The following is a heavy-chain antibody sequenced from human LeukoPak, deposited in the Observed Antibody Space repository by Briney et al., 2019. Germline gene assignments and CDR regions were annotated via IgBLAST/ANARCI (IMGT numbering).Heavy chain of an antibody. J-gene: IGHJ4*02. CDR1: GGSFSGYY. CDR2: INHSGST. CDR3: ARGSDVDIVATTEEFDY. D-gene: IGHD5-12*01. Sequence: PSETLSLTCAVYGGSFSGYYWSWIRRPPGKGLEWIGEINHSGSTNYNPSLKSRVTISVDTSKNQFSLKLSSVTAADTAVYYCARGSDVDIVATTEEFDYWGQGTLVTVSS. V-gene: IGHV4-34*01.